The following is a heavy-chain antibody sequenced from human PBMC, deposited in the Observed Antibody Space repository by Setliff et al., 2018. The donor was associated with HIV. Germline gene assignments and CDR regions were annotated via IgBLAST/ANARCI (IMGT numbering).Heavy chain of an antibody. Sequence: PGGSLRLSCATSGFTFSYYGMHWVRQAPGKGLEWVAFIRYDDTYKYYADSVKGRFTISRDNSKNTLYLQMNTLRTEDTAVYYCAQLAAADDSWGQGTLVTVSS. CDR2: IRYDDTYK. V-gene: IGHV3-30*02. J-gene: IGHJ4*02. CDR1: GFTFSYYG. D-gene: IGHD6-13*01. CDR3: AQLAAADDS.